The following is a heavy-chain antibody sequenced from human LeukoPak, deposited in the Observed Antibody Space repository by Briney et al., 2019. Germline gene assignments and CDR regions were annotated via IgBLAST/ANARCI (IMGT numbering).Heavy chain of an antibody. J-gene: IGHJ4*02. D-gene: IGHD6-13*01. CDR2: FYYSGST. CDR1: GVSIRSYY. V-gene: IGHV4-59*01. CDR3: ATGLSSNWRFDY. Sequence: SETLSLTCTVSGVSIRSYYWSWIRQPPGKGLEWIGYFYYSGSTNYNPSLKSRVTISEDTSKNQVSLKLTSVTAADTAVYYCATGLSSNWRFDYWGQGILMTVSS.